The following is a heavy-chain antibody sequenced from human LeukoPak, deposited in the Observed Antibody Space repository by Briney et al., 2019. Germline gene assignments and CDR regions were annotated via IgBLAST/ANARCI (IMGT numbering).Heavy chain of an antibody. V-gene: IGHV1-2*02. J-gene: IGHJ4*02. D-gene: IGHD3-22*01. CDR1: GYTFTGYY. Sequence: ASVKVSCKASGYTFTGYYMHWVRQAPGQGLEWMGWINPKSGGTNYAQKFQGRVTMTRDTSISTAYMELSRLRSDDTAVYYCARGDWNYYDSSGQIDYWGQGTLVTVSS. CDR2: INPKSGGT. CDR3: ARGDWNYYDSSGQIDY.